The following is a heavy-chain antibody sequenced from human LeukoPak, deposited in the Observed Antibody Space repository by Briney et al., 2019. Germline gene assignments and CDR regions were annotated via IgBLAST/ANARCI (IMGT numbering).Heavy chain of an antibody. Sequence: SETLSLTCTVSGGSNSSYYWSWIRQPAGKGLEWIGRIYTSGSTNYNPSLKSRVTMSVDTSKNQFSLKLSSVTAADTAVYYCARDSTIFGVVTFDYWGQGTLVTVSS. J-gene: IGHJ4*02. CDR1: GGSNSSYY. D-gene: IGHD3-3*01. CDR3: ARDSTIFGVVTFDY. V-gene: IGHV4-4*07. CDR2: IYTSGST.